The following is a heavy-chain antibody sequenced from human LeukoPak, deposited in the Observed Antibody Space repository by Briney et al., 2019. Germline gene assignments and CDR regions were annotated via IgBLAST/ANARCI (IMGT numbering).Heavy chain of an antibody. CDR2: ISGSGGDT. V-gene: IGHV3-23*01. Sequence: GGSLRLSCAASGFTFSSYAMPWVRQAPGKGLEWVSTISGSGGDTFCAASVKGRFTISRDNSKNTLYLQMNSLRAEDTALYYCAKGSSRSGRDCDFWGQGSLVTVS. CDR1: GFTFSSYA. J-gene: IGHJ4*02. CDR3: AKGSSRSGRDCDF. D-gene: IGHD1-26*01.